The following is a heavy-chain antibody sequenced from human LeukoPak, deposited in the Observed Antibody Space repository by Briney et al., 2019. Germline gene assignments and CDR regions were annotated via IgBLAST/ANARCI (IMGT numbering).Heavy chain of an antibody. CDR1: GYSISSDHY. J-gene: IGHJ5*02. V-gene: IGHV4-38-2*02. D-gene: IGHD3-10*01. Sequence: SETLSLTCAVSGYSISSDHYWGWIRQPPGQGLEWIGSIYHRGNTYYNPPLKSRLTISVDTSKNQFSLKLSSVTAADTAVYYCARELSHGSGSYYPNWFDPWGQGTLVILSS. CDR3: ARELSHGSGSYYPNWFDP. CDR2: IYHRGNT.